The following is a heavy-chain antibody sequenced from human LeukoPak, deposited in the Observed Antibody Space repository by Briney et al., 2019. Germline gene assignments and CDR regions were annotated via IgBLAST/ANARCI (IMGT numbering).Heavy chain of an antibody. Sequence: GGSLRLSCAASVFTFTSYSMISVSQAPGKGLEWVSSISSGSSYIYYVDSVKGRFTISRDNGKNSLYLQMNSLRAEDTAVYYCARGPPLIATTGPHYFDFWGQGTLVTVSS. CDR3: ARGPPLIATTGPHYFDF. D-gene: IGHD6-13*01. J-gene: IGHJ4*02. CDR1: VFTFTSYS. V-gene: IGHV3-21*01. CDR2: ISSGSSYI.